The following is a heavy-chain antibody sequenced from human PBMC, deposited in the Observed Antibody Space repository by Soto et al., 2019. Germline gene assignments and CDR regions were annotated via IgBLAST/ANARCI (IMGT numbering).Heavy chain of an antibody. D-gene: IGHD1-1*01. J-gene: IGHJ6*02. V-gene: IGHV3-30-3*01. Sequence: HVQLVESGGGEVQPGRSLRLSCAASGFTFSSYAMHWVRQAPGKGLEWVAVISYDGSNKYYADSVKGRFTISRDNSKNALYLQMNSLRAEDTAVYYCARDRLRYNWNDFPYYYYGMDVWGQGTTVTVSS. CDR3: ARDRLRYNWNDFPYYYYGMDV. CDR2: ISYDGSNK. CDR1: GFTFSSYA.